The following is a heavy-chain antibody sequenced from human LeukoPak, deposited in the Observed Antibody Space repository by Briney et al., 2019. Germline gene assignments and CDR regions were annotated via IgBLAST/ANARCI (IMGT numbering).Heavy chain of an antibody. V-gene: IGHV1-2*06. Sequence: GASVKVSCKASGYTFTGYYMHWVRQAPGQGLEWMGRINPNSGGTNYAQKFQGRVTMTRDTSISTAYMELSRLRSDDTAVYYCARAYASSSWHYGDDAFDIWGQGTMVTVSS. CDR1: GYTFTGYY. J-gene: IGHJ3*02. D-gene: IGHD6-13*01. CDR2: INPNSGGT. CDR3: ARAYASSSWHYGDDAFDI.